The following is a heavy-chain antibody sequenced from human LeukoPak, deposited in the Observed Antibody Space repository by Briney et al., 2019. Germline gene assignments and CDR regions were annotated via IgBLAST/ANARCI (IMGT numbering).Heavy chain of an antibody. V-gene: IGHV3-30-3*01. CDR3: ANFDY. CDR2: ISYDGSNK. J-gene: IGHJ4*02. CDR1: GFTFSSYA. Sequence: SGGSLRLSCAASGFTFSSYAMHWVRQAPGKGLEWVAVISYDGSNKYYADSVKGRFTISRDNSKNTLYLQMNSLRAEDTAVYYCANFDYWGQGTLVTVSS.